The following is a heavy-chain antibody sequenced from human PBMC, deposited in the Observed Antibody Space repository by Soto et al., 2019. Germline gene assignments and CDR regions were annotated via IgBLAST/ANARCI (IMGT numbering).Heavy chain of an antibody. Sequence: GGSLRLSCAASGFDFSSYAMSWVRQAPGKGLECISLISGTGVPSLYAESVKGRFAVTRDNSKDTLFLEMNNLRVDDTAIYYCAKSFCSSSSCFFLWVDRWGPGTLVTVSS. CDR3: AKSFCSSSSCFFLWVDR. J-gene: IGHJ5*02. D-gene: IGHD2-2*01. CDR1: GFDFSSYA. CDR2: ISGTGVPS. V-gene: IGHV3-23*01.